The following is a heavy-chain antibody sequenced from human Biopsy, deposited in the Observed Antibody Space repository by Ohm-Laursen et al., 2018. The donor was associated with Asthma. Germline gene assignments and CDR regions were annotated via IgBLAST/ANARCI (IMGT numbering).Heavy chain of an antibody. V-gene: IGHV3-11*01. CDR1: GFTVSDYH. J-gene: IGHJ3*02. Sequence: SLRLSCAASGFTVSDYHMSWIRRTPGRGLEWISYIGSRITDAIYYADSVKGRVTISRDISKNTLSLQMNSLRAEDTAVYYCARAYGGNFFSGAFDIWGQGTMVTVSS. D-gene: IGHD4-23*01. CDR2: IGSRITDAI. CDR3: ARAYGGNFFSGAFDI.